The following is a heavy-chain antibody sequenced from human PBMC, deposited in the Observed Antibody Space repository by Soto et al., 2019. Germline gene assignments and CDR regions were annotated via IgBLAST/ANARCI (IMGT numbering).Heavy chain of an antibody. Sequence: QVQPQESGPGLVKPSETLSLTCTVSGGSVSSGSYYWSWIRQPPGKGLEWIGYIYYSGSTNYNPSLKSRVTISVDTSKNQFSLKLSSVTAADTAVYYCARDPDSNYYYYGMDVWGQGTTVTVSS. CDR2: IYYSGST. D-gene: IGHD3-22*01. CDR3: ARDPDSNYYYYGMDV. J-gene: IGHJ6*02. V-gene: IGHV4-61*01. CDR1: GGSVSSGSYY.